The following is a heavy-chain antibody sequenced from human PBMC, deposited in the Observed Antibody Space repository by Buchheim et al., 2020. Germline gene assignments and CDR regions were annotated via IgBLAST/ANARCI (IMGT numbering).Heavy chain of an antibody. V-gene: IGHV3-21*01. J-gene: IGHJ4*02. CDR2: ISSSSSYI. CDR1: GFTFSSYS. D-gene: IGHD2-2*01. CDR3: ARDLRVQYCSSTSCYGYDY. Sequence: EVQLVESGGGLVKPGGSLRLSCAASGFTFSSYSMNWVRQAPGKGLEWVSSISSSSSYIYYADSVKGRFTISRENAKNPQFLQMNSLRAEDTAVYYCARDLRVQYCSSTSCYGYDYWGQGTL.